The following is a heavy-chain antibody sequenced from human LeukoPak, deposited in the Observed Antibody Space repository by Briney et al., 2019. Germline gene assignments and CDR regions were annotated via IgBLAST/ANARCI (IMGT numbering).Heavy chain of an antibody. V-gene: IGHV1-2*02. CDR2: INLNSGDT. D-gene: IGHD2-2*02. CDR1: GYSFTGYY. J-gene: IGHJ5*02. Sequence: ASVKVSCKASGYSFTGYYMHWVRQAPGQGLEWMGWINLNSGDTNYAQKFQGRVTMTRDASINTAYMELSRLRSDDTAIYYCARMAAYTSTWAWFDPWGQGTLVTVSS. CDR3: ARMAAYTSTWAWFDP.